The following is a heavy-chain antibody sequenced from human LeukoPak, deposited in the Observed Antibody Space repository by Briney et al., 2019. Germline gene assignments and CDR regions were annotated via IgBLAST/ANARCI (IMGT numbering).Heavy chain of an antibody. CDR2: IIPIFGTA. CDR3: ARSTPPELVNYYGMDV. V-gene: IGHV1-69*01. J-gene: IGHJ6*02. D-gene: IGHD6-13*01. Sequence: SVKVSCKASGGTFSSYAISWVRQAPGQGLEWMGGIIPIFGTANYAQKFQGRVTITADESTSTAYMELSSLRSEDTAVYYCARSTPPELVNYYGMDVWGQGTTVTVSS. CDR1: GGTFSSYA.